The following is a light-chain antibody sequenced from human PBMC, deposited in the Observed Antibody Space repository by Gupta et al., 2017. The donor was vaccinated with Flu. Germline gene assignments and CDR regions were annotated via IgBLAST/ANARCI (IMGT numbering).Light chain of an antibody. CDR3: QQDGSSPLT. Sequence: GTLSLSPGERATLSCRASQSVSSSYLAWYQQKPGQAPRLLIYGASSRATGIPDSFSGSGSGTDFTLTISRLEPEDFAVYYCQQDGSSPLTFGGGTKVEIK. V-gene: IGKV3-20*01. CDR1: QSVSSSY. J-gene: IGKJ4*01. CDR2: GAS.